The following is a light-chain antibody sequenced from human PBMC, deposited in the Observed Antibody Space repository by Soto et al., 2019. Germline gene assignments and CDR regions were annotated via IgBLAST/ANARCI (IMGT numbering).Light chain of an antibody. CDR2: DVI. J-gene: IGLJ2*01. CDR1: TSDVGGYDY. Sequence: QSALTRPRSVSGSPGQSVTISCTGNTSDVGGYDYVSWYQQHPGQAPKLMIYDVIKRPSGVPDRFSGSKSGNTASLTISGLQADDEADYYCCSYTGSYTFDVVFGGGTKLTVL. CDR3: CSYTGSYTFDVV. V-gene: IGLV2-11*01.